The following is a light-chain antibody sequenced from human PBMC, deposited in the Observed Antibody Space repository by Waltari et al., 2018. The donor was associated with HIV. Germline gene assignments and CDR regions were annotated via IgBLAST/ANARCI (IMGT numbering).Light chain of an antibody. Sequence: EIALAQSPGTVSLSQGERVTLSCRASQTFTGTYLAWYQQKLGQAPRLLIYGASSRATGVPERFSGSGSGTDFSLTINGLETEDSAIYYCQQYVMSPWTFGQGTRVEVK. V-gene: IGKV3-20*01. CDR3: QQYVMSPWT. CDR1: QTFTGTY. J-gene: IGKJ1*01. CDR2: GAS.